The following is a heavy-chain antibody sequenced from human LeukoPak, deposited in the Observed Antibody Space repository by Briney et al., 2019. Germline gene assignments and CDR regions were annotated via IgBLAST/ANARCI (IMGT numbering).Heavy chain of an antibody. D-gene: IGHD3-10*01. CDR2: IRSKAYGGTT. J-gene: IGHJ4*02. CDR3: TRDEYYYGSGSFDFDY. V-gene: IGHV3-49*04. Sequence: GGSLRLSCAASGFTFTTYTMSWVRQAPGKGLEWVGFIRSKAYGGTTEYAASVKGRFTISRDDSKSIAYLQMNSLKTEDTAVYYCTRDEYYYGSGSFDFDYWGQGTLVTVSS. CDR1: GFTFTTYT.